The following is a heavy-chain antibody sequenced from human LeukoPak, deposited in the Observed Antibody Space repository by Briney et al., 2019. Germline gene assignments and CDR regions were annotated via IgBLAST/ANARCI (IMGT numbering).Heavy chain of an antibody. CDR3: ARGRIAKIVVVHSFSYGMDV. CDR2: INDYTGDS. J-gene: IGHJ6*02. Sequence: SETLSLTCTVFGGSFTDYFWTWIRHSPGKGLEWMGEINDYTGDSKYNPSLNRRVCLSLEKPKNQLSPEVRSVTAAETAVYYCARGRIAKIVVVHSFSYGMDVWGQGTTVTVSS. CDR1: GGSFTDYF. D-gene: IGHD3-22*01. V-gene: IGHV4-34*01.